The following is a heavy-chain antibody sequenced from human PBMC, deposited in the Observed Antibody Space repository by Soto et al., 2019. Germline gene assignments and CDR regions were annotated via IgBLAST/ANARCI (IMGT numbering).Heavy chain of an antibody. Sequence: DVQRVESGGGLVQPGGSLRLSCAASGFTFSSYSMNWVRQAPGKGLEWVSYISSSSSTIYYADSVKGRFTISRDNAKNSLYLQMNSLRDEDTAVYYCARDPSMVRGVHYFDYWGQGTLVTVSS. CDR1: GFTFSSYS. D-gene: IGHD3-10*01. V-gene: IGHV3-48*02. J-gene: IGHJ4*02. CDR3: ARDPSMVRGVHYFDY. CDR2: ISSSSSTI.